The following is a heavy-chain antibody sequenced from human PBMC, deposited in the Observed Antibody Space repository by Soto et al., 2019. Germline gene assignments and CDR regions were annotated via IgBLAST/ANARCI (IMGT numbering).Heavy chain of an antibody. J-gene: IGHJ6*02. Sequence: QVQLVQSGAEVKKPGSSVKVSCKASGGTFGSYAISWVRQAPGQGLEWMGGIIPIPGTANYAQKFQGRVTIAADESKSTAYMELSSMRSEDTAVYYCARSQVSSTSLEIYYYYYYGMDVWGQGTTVTVSS. CDR1: GGTFGSYA. V-gene: IGHV1-69*01. CDR3: ARSQVSSTSLEIYYYYYYGMDV. CDR2: IIPIPGTA. D-gene: IGHD2-2*01.